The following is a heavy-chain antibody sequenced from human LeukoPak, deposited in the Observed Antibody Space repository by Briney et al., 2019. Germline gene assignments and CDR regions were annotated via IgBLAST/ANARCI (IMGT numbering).Heavy chain of an antibody. Sequence: GRSLRLSCAASGFTFSSYGMHWVRQTPGKGLEWVAVIWYDGSNKYYADSVKGRFTISRDNSKNTLYLQMNSLRAEDTAVYYCAKDLLWFREYEDWFDPWGQGTLVTVSS. CDR1: GFTFSSYG. V-gene: IGHV3-33*06. D-gene: IGHD3-10*01. CDR2: IWYDGSNK. CDR3: AKDLLWFREYEDWFDP. J-gene: IGHJ5*02.